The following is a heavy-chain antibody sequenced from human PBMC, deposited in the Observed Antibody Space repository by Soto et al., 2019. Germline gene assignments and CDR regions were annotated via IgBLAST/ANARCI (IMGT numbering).Heavy chain of an antibody. Sequence: QVHLVQSGAEVKKPGASVKVSCKASGYTFTSYGITWVRQAPGQVLEWMGWISAHNGNTDYAQKLQGRVIVTRDTSTSTAYMELRSLRSDDTAVYYCARGRYGDYCVKGALVTVSS. CDR3: ARGRYGDY. CDR2: ISAHNGNT. J-gene: IGHJ4*02. CDR1: GYTFTSYG. D-gene: IGHD1-1*01. V-gene: IGHV1-18*01.